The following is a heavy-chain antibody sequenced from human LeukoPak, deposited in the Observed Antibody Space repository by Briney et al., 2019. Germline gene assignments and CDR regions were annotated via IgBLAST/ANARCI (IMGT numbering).Heavy chain of an antibody. V-gene: IGHV1-18*01. CDR3: ARDSVRHYGSGIYYSPQAFDI. J-gene: IGHJ3*02. CDR2: ISAYNGNT. Sequence: ASVKVSCKASGYTFTSYGISWVRQAPGQGLEWMGWISAYNGNTNYAQKLQGRVTMTTDTSTSTAYMELRSLRSDDTAVYYCARDSVRHYGSGIYYSPQAFDIWGQGTMVTVSS. D-gene: IGHD3-10*01. CDR1: GYTFTSYG.